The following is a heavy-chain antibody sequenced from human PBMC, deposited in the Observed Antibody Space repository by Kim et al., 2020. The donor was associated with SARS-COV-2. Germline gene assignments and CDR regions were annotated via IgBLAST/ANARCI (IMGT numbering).Heavy chain of an antibody. D-gene: IGHD6-13*01. V-gene: IGHV1-24*01. CDR2: FDPEDGET. J-gene: IGHJ6*02. CDR1: GYTLTELS. Sequence: ASVKVSCKVSGYTLTELSMHWVRQAPGKGLEWMGGFDPEDGETIYAQKFQGRVTMTEDTSTDTAYMELSSLRSEDTAVYYCATGVAAAGTPDDYYYYYGMDVWGQETTVTVS. CDR3: ATGVAAAGTPDDYYYYYGMDV.